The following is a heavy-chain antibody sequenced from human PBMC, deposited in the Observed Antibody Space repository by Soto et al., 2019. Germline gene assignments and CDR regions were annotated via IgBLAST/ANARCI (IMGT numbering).Heavy chain of an antibody. V-gene: IGHV1-18*01. CDR2: ISAYNGNT. Sequence: ASVKVSCKASGYTFTSYGISWVRQAPGQGLEWMGWISAYNGNTNYAQKLQGRVTMTTDTSTSTAYMELRSLRSDDTAVYYCARDLRDYDFWSGYYSEPDYWGQGTLVTVSS. CDR3: ARDLRDYDFWSGYYSEPDY. J-gene: IGHJ4*02. D-gene: IGHD3-3*01. CDR1: GYTFTSYG.